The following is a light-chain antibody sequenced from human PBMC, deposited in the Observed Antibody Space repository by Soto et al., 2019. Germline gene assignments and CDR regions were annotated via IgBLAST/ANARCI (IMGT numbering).Light chain of an antibody. J-gene: IGKJ3*01. V-gene: IGKV1-27*01. CDR1: QGISNY. CDR3: QKYNSAPCT. Sequence: DIPMTQSPSSLSASVGDRVTITCRASQGISNYLAWYQQKPGKVPKLLIYTASTLQSGVPSRFSGSGSGTDFILTISSLQPEDVATYYCQKYNSAPCTFGPGTKVEIK. CDR2: TAS.